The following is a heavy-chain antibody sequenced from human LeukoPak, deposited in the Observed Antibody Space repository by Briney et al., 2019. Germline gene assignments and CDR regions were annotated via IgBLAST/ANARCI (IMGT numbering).Heavy chain of an antibody. CDR1: GYTFTSYG. CDR2: ISAYNGNT. V-gene: IGHV1-18*01. J-gene: IGHJ5*02. D-gene: IGHD4-17*01. CDR3: ARTGPSYGINWFDP. Sequence: ASVKVSCKASGYTFTSYGISWVRQAPGQGLEWMGWISAYNGNTNYAQKLQGRVTTTTDTSTSTAYMELRSLRSDDTAVYYCARTGPSYGINWFDPWGQGTLVTVSS.